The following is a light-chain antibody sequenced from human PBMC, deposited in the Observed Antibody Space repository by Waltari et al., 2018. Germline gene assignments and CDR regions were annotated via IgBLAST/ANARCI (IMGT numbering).Light chain of an antibody. CDR2: LNSACSQ. CDR3: QTWATGIRV. J-gene: IGLJ2*01. Sequence: QLVLTQSPSASASLGASVKLTCTLSSGHSSHAIAWHQQQPEKGPRYLMRLNSACSQTKGDGIPARFSGSSSVAERYLTIARLQSEDEADYYCQTWATGIRVFGGGTKLTVL. CDR1: SGHSSHA. V-gene: IGLV4-69*01.